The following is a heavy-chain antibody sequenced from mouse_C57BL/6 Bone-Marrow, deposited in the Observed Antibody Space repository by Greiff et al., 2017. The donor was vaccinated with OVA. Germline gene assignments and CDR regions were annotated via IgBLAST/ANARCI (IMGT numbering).Heavy chain of an antibody. CDR2: IDPSDSYT. D-gene: IGHD2-3*01. Sequence: QVQLQQPGAELVMPGASVKLSCKASGYTFTSYWMHWVKQRPGQGLEWIGEIDPSDSYTNYNQKFKGKSTLTVDKSSSTAYMQLSSLTSEDSAVYYCARGYDGYYGWYFEVWGTGTTVTVSS. CDR3: ARGYDGYYGWYFEV. V-gene: IGHV1-69*01. J-gene: IGHJ1*03. CDR1: GYTFTSYW.